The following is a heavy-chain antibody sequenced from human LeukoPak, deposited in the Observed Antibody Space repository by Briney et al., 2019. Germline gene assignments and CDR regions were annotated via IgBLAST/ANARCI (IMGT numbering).Heavy chain of an antibody. J-gene: IGHJ4*02. D-gene: IGHD5-24*01. V-gene: IGHV4-38-2*02. CDR3: ARDGYNR. CDR2: FYHGGST. CDR1: GYSISTGYY. Sequence: SETLSLTCTVSGYSISTGYYWDWIRQPPGKGLEWIGTFYHGGSTYYNPSLKSRVTISVDTSKNQFSLKLSSVTAADTAVYYCARDGYNRWGQGTLVTVSS.